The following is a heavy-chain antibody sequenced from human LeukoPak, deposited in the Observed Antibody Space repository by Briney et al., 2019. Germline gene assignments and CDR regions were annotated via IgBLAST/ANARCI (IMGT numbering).Heavy chain of an antibody. CDR1: GYTFTDYY. CDR3: ARAPKDRHAFDI. CDR2: VDPEDGET. Sequence: ASVKVSCKVSGYTFTDYYMHWVQQAPGKGLEWMGLVDPEDGETIYAEKFQGRVTITADTSTDTAYMELSSLRSEDTAVYYCARAPKDRHAFDIWGQGTMVTVSS. J-gene: IGHJ3*02. V-gene: IGHV1-69-2*01.